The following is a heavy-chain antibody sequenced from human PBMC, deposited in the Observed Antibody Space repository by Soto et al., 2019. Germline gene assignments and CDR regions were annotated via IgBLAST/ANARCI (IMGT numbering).Heavy chain of an antibody. Sequence: QVQLQESGPGLVKPSETLSLTCTVSGGSISSYYWSWIRQPPGKGLEWIGYIYYSGSTNYNPSLKSRVTISVDTSKNQFSLKLSSVTAADTAVYYCARVQYSGLNWFDPWGQGTLVTVSS. D-gene: IGHD5-12*01. CDR3: ARVQYSGLNWFDP. CDR2: IYYSGST. CDR1: GGSISSYY. V-gene: IGHV4-59*01. J-gene: IGHJ5*02.